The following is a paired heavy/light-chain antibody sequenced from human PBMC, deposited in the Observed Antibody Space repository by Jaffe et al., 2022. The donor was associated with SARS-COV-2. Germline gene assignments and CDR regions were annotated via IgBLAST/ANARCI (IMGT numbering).Heavy chain of an antibody. Sequence: QVQLQESGPGLVKPSQTLSLTCTVSGGSIASGGFFWSWIRQPAGKGLEWIGRIYASGSTNYSPSLRSRVTISVDTSKNQFSLKLNSVTAADTGIYYCARDRGIVLVPAAFSWFDPWGQGTLVTVSS. V-gene: IGHV4-61*02. CDR2: IYASGST. CDR1: GGSIASGGFF. CDR3: ARDRGIVLVPAAFSWFDP. J-gene: IGHJ5*02. D-gene: IGHD2-2*01.
Light chain of an antibody. Sequence: QTVVTQEPSFSVSPGGTVTLTCGLSSGSVSTGHHPGWYQQPPGQAPRTLIYSTNTRSSGVPDRFSGSILGNKAALTITGAQTDDESIYYCVLYVGGGISVFGGGTKLTVL. CDR2: STN. J-gene: IGLJ2*01. CDR1: SGSVSTGHH. V-gene: IGLV8-61*01. CDR3: VLYVGGGISV.